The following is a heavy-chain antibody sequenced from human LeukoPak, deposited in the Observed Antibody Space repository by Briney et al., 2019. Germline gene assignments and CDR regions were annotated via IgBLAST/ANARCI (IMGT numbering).Heavy chain of an antibody. CDR1: GGSISSYY. D-gene: IGHD3-10*01. CDR2: IYYSGST. V-gene: IGHV4-59*01. J-gene: IGHJ4*02. Sequence: SETLSLTCTVSGGSISSYYWSWIRQPPGKGLEWIGYIYYSGSTNYNPSLKSRVTISVDTSKNQFSLKLGSVTAADTAVYYCASVTMVRGVPRYYFDYWGQGTLVTVSS. CDR3: ASVTMVRGVPRYYFDY.